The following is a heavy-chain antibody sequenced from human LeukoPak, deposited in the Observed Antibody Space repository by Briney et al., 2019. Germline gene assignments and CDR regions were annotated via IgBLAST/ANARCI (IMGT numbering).Heavy chain of an antibody. Sequence: ASVKVSCKASGYTFTSYGNSWVRQAPGQGLEWMGWISAYNGNTNYAQKLQGRVTMTTDTSTSTAYMELRSLRSDDTAVYYCARDRIDGGTPCAFDIWGQGTMLTVSS. V-gene: IGHV1-18*01. CDR1: GYTFTSYG. CDR3: ARDRIDGGTPCAFDI. CDR2: ISAYNGNT. J-gene: IGHJ3*02. D-gene: IGHD4-23*01.